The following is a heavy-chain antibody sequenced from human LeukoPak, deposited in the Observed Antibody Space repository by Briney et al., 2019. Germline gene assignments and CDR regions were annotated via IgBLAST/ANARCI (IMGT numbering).Heavy chain of an antibody. CDR3: AKPPRYCSSTSCPFYMDV. D-gene: IGHD2-2*01. CDR1: GFTFSNYA. V-gene: IGHV3-23*01. J-gene: IGHJ6*03. CDR2: ISGSGGST. Sequence: GGSLRLSCAASGFTFSNYAMSWVRQAPGKGLEWVSGISGSGGSTNYADSVKGRFTISRDNSKNTLYLQMNSLRAEDTAVYYCAKPPRYCSSTSCPFYMDVWGKRTTVTISS.